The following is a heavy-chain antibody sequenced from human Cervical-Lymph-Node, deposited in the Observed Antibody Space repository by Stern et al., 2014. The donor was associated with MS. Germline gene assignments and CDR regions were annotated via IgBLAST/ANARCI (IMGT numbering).Heavy chain of an antibody. CDR2: IIPILGTP. CDR3: AKAAVTTASFDS. Sequence: VQLVESGAEVKKPGSSVKVSCKASGGTFSSYAINWVRQAPGRGLEWMGGIIPILGTPTYAQDFQGRVTITADESTSTACMELSSLGSDDTAVYYCAKAAVTTASFDSWGQGTLVTVSS. J-gene: IGHJ4*02. V-gene: IGHV1-69*01. D-gene: IGHD4-17*01. CDR1: GGTFSSYA.